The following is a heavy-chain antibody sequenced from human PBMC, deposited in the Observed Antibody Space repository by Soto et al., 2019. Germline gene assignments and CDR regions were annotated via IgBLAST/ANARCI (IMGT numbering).Heavy chain of an antibody. CDR1: GGSISSYY. D-gene: IGHD6-13*01. V-gene: IGHV4-59*01. CDR3: ARDQGAAAGIQGYNWFDP. CDR2: IYYSGST. Sequence: SETLSLTCTVSGGSISSYYWSWIRQPPGKGLEWIGYIYYSGSTNYNPSLKSRVTISVDTSKNQFSLKLSSETAADTAVYYCARDQGAAAGIQGYNWFDPWGQGTLVTVSS. J-gene: IGHJ5*02.